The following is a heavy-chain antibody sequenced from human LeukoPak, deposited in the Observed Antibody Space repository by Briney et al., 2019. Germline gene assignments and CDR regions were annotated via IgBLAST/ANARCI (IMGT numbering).Heavy chain of an antibody. CDR2: INPNSGGT. CDR1: GYTFTGYY. D-gene: IGHD4-17*01. V-gene: IGHV1-2*02. Sequence: GASVKVSCKASGYTFTGYYMHWVRQAPGQGLEWMGWINPNSGGTNYAQKFQGRVTMTRDTSISTAYMELSRLRSDDTAVYYCARNLFMKFSTVTDFKDDYWGQRTLVTVSS. CDR3: ARNLFMKFSTVTDFKDDY. J-gene: IGHJ4*02.